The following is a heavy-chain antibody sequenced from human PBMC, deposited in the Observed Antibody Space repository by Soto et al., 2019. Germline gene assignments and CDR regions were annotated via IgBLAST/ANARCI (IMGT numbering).Heavy chain of an antibody. CDR3: AKDLDYGGNSGFDY. CDR2: ISWNSGSI. J-gene: IGHJ4*02. D-gene: IGHD4-17*01. V-gene: IGHV3-9*01. Sequence: GGSLRLSCAASGFTFDEYAMHWVRQAPGKGLEWVSGISWNSGSIGYADSVKGRFTISRDNAKISLYLQMNSLRAEDPAFFYCAKDLDYGGNSGFDYWGQGILVTVSS. CDR1: GFTFDEYA.